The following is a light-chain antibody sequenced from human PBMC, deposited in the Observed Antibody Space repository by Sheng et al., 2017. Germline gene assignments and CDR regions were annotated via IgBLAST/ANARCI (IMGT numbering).Light chain of an antibody. CDR3: QQSSITPWT. J-gene: IGKJ1*01. V-gene: IGKV1-39*01. CDR1: QNINSH. CDR2: AAS. Sequence: DIQMTQSPSSLSASVGDRVTIPCRASQNINSHLNWYQQKPGKAPKLLIYAASSLLSGVPSRFNGSGSGTDFTLTINSLQPEDFAIYYCQQSSITPWTFGQGTKVEIK.